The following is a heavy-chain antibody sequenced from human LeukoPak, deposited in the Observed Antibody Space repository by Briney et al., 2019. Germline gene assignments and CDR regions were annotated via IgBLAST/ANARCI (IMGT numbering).Heavy chain of an antibody. Sequence: ASVTVSCTASGYTFTRYAMNWVRQAPGQGLEWMGWINTNTGNPTYAQGFTGRFVFSLDTSVSTAYLQISSLKAEDTAVYYCARADSSGWPEYYFDYWGQGTLVTVSS. CDR2: INTNTGNP. D-gene: IGHD6-19*01. V-gene: IGHV7-4-1*02. J-gene: IGHJ4*02. CDR3: ARADSSGWPEYYFDY. CDR1: GYTFTRYA.